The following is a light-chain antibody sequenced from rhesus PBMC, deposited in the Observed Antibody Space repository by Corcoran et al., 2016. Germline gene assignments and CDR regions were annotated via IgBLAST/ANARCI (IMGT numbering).Light chain of an antibody. V-gene: IGKV1-32*02. J-gene: IGKJ1*01. CDR1: QGISTY. CDR2: FAN. Sequence: DIQMSQSPSSLSASVGDRVTITCRASQGISTYLHWYQKKPGKASKLLIYFANTLASGVPSRFSGSGAGTDFTLTISSLQPEDCATYYCQQGNSNPPTFGQGTKVEIE. CDR3: QQGNSNPPT.